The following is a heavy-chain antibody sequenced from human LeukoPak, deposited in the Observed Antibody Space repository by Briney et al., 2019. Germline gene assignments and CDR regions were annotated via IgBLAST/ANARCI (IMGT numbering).Heavy chain of an antibody. D-gene: IGHD5-12*01. V-gene: IGHV3-64*04. CDR1: GFTFSSYA. Sequence: GGSLRLSCSASGFTFSSYAMHWVRQAPGKGLEYVSAISSNGGSTYYADSVKGRFTISRDNSKNTLYLQMNSLRAEDTAVYYCARGRADIVATAYFDYWGQGTLVTVSS. J-gene: IGHJ4*02. CDR3: ARGRADIVATAYFDY. CDR2: ISSNGGST.